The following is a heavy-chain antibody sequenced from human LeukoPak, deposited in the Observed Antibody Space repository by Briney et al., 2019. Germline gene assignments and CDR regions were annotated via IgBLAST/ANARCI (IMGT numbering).Heavy chain of an antibody. CDR1: GGSFSVYY. Sequence: PSETLSLTCAVYGGSFSVYYWSWIRQPPGKGLEWIGEINHSGSTNYNPSLKSRVTILVDTSKNQFSLKLSSVTAADTAVYYCARVTYDPYYFDYWGQGTLVTVSS. CDR2: INHSGST. CDR3: ARVTYDPYYFDY. D-gene: IGHD3-22*01. J-gene: IGHJ4*02. V-gene: IGHV4-34*01.